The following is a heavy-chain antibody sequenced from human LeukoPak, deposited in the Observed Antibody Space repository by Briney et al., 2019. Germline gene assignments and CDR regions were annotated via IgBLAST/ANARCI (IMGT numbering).Heavy chain of an antibody. Sequence: GGSLRLSCAASGFTFSNAWMSWVRQAPGKGLEWVGRIKSKTDGGTTDYAAPVKGRFTISRDDSKNTLYLQMNSLRAEDTAVYYCAKDLSHYDSSGYYLESPWFDPWGQGTLVTVSS. CDR3: AKDLSHYDSSGYYLESPWFDP. CDR2: IKSKTDGGTT. J-gene: IGHJ5*02. V-gene: IGHV3-15*01. CDR1: GFTFSNAW. D-gene: IGHD3-22*01.